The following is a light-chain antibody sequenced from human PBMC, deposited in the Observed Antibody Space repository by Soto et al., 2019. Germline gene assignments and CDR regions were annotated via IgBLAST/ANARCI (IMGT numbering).Light chain of an antibody. J-gene: IGKJ1*01. CDR3: QQYKYYST. CDR2: KAS. CDR1: QSISSW. Sequence: DIKMNQSPSTLSAYIGDRVTITCRASQSISSWLAWYQQKPGKAPKLLIYKASTLESGVPPRFSGSGSGTDFTLTISSLQPDDFATYYCQQYKYYSTFGQGTKVDI. V-gene: IGKV1-5*03.